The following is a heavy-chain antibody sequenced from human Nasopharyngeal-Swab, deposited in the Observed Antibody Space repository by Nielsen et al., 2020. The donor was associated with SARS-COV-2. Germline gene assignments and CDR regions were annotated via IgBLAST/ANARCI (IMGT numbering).Heavy chain of an antibody. CDR2: IKQDGSEK. CDR3: ARETYYDYVWGSYRADYYYGMDV. Sequence: GESLKISCAAPGFTFSSYWMSWVRQAPGKGLEWVANIKQDGSEKYYVDSVKGRFTISRDNAKNSLYLQMNSLRAEDTAVYYCARETYYDYVWGSYRADYYYGMDVWGQGTTVTVSS. CDR1: GFTFSSYW. V-gene: IGHV3-7*01. J-gene: IGHJ6*02. D-gene: IGHD3-16*02.